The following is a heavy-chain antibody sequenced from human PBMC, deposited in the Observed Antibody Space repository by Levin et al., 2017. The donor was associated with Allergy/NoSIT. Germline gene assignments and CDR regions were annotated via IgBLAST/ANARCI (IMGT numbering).Heavy chain of an antibody. CDR3: AKDGGNLAYEPNYFDY. Sequence: GGSLRLSCAASGFTFSSYGMHWVRQAPGKGLEWVAVISYDGSSKYYADSVKGRFTIARDNSKNTLFLRMNSLRAEATAVYYCAKDGGNLAYEPNYFDYWGQGTLVTVSS. J-gene: IGHJ4*02. D-gene: IGHD2-8*01. CDR1: GFTFSSYG. V-gene: IGHV3-30*18. CDR2: ISYDGSSK.